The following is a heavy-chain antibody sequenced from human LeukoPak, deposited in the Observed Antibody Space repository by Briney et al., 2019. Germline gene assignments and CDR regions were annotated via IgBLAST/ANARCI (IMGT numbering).Heavy chain of an antibody. CDR3: ARDELDYYDSSGFYYGMDV. CDR1: GFTFSSYE. V-gene: IGHV3-48*03. D-gene: IGHD3-22*01. J-gene: IGHJ6*02. CDR2: ISSSGSTI. Sequence: GGSLRLSCAASGFTFSSYEMNWVRQAPGKGLEWVSYISSSGSTIYYADSVKGRFTISRDNAKNSLYLQMNCLRAEDTAVYYCARDELDYYDSSGFYYGMDVWGQGTTVTVSS.